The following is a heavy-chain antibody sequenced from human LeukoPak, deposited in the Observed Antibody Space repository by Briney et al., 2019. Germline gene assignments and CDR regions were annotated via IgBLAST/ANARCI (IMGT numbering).Heavy chain of an antibody. CDR1: GFTFSTYW. Sequence: PGGSLRLSCAASGFTFSTYWMSWVRQAPGKGLEWAANIKEDGSEKYYGDSVKGRFTISRDNAKNSLYLEMNSLRVEDTAVYYCARDSSGYQWGQGTLVTVSS. J-gene: IGHJ4*02. V-gene: IGHV3-7*01. D-gene: IGHD3-22*01. CDR2: IKEDGSEK. CDR3: ARDSSGYQ.